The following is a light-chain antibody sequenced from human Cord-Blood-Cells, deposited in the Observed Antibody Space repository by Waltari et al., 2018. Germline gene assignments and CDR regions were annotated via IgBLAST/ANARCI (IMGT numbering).Light chain of an antibody. V-gene: IGLV3-27*01. Sequence: SYELTQPSPVSVSPGQTARITCSGDVLAKKYARWFQQKPGQAPVLVIYKDSERPSGIPERVSGSSSGTTVTLTISGAQVEDEADYYCYSAADNNLVFGGGTKLTVL. CDR3: YSAADNNLV. CDR2: KDS. J-gene: IGLJ3*02. CDR1: VLAKKY.